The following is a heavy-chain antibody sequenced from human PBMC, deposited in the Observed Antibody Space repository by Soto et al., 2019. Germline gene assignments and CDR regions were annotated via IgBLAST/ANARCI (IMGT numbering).Heavy chain of an antibody. J-gene: IGHJ4*02. CDR1: GGSISSSSYY. V-gene: IGHV4-39*01. D-gene: IGHD2-15*01. Sequence: SETLSLTCTVSGGSISSSSYYWGCIRQPPGKGLEWIGSIYYSGSTYYNPSLKSRVTISVDTSKNQFSLKLSSVTAADTAVYYCARQNCSGGSCSLDYWGQGTLVTVSS. CDR3: ARQNCSGGSCSLDY. CDR2: IYYSGST.